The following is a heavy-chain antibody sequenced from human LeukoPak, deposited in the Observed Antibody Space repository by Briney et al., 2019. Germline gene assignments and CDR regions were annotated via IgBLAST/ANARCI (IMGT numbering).Heavy chain of an antibody. J-gene: IGHJ4*02. CDR3: ASLGDYGDYVFHC. CDR2: ISYDGSNK. D-gene: IGHD4-17*01. Sequence: PGGSLRLSCAASGFTFSSYGMHWVRQAPGKGLEWAAVISYDGSNKYYADSVKGRFTISRDNSKNTLYLQMNSLRAEDTAVYYCASLGDYGDYVFHCWGQGTLVTVSS. CDR1: GFTFSSYG. V-gene: IGHV3-30*03.